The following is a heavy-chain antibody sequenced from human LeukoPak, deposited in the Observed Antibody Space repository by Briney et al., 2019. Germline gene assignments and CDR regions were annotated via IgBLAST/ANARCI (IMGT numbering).Heavy chain of an antibody. CDR2: ISSSGSTI. J-gene: IGHJ4*02. Sequence: GGSLRLFCAASGFTFSDYYMSWIRQAPGKGLEWVSYISSSGSTIYYADSVKGRFTISRDNAENSLYLQMNSLRAEDTAVYYCASLKRVRGVINHLDYWGQGALVTVSS. CDR1: GFTFSDYY. V-gene: IGHV3-11*04. D-gene: IGHD3-10*01. CDR3: ASLKRVRGVINHLDY.